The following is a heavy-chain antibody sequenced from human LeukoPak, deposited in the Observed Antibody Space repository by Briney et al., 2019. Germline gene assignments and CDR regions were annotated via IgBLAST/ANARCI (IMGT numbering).Heavy chain of an antibody. V-gene: IGHV3-20*04. CDR3: ARSPDVVETWFDL. CDR1: GFTFDDYG. J-gene: IGHJ5*02. CDR2: INWTGGST. Sequence: GGSLRLSCAASGFTFDDYGMSWVRQAPGKGLEWVSGINWTGGSTGYADSVRGRFTISRDNAKNSLYLQMNSLRAEDTAVYYCARSPDVVETWFDLWGQGTLVTVSS. D-gene: IGHD2-21*01.